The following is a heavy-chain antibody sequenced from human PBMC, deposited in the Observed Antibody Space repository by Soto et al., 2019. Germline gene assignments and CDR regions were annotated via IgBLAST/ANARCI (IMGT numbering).Heavy chain of an antibody. V-gene: IGHV4-39*01. Sequence: SETLSLTCTVSGGSISSSSYYWGWIRQPPGRGLEWIGSIYYSGSTYYNPSLKSRVTISVDTSKNQFSLKLSSVTAADTAVYYCATQYDYSFGWFDPWGQGTLVTVSS. D-gene: IGHD4-4*01. J-gene: IGHJ5*02. CDR1: GGSISSSSYY. CDR3: ATQYDYSFGWFDP. CDR2: IYYSGST.